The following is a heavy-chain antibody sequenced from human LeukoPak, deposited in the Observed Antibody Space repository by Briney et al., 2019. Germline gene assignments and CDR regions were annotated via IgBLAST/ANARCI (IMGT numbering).Heavy chain of an antibody. CDR1: GFTFRNY. J-gene: IGHJ4*02. Sequence: GGSLRLSCAASGFTFRNYWSWVRQAPGKGLEWVSAISGSGGSTYYTDSVKGRFTISRDNSKNTLYLQMNSLRAEDTAVYYCAKDYAYFTVRELLFDYWGQGTLVTVSS. CDR2: ISGSGGST. CDR3: AKDYAYFTVRELLFDY. D-gene: IGHD3-16*01. V-gene: IGHV3-23*01.